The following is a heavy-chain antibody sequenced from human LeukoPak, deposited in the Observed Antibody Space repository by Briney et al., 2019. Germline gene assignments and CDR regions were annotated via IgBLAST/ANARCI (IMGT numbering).Heavy chain of an antibody. D-gene: IGHD5-18*01. CDR1: GFTFSSYA. J-gene: IGHJ6*03. Sequence: PGGSLRLSCAASGFTFSSYAMHWVRQAPGKGLEWVAVISYDGSNKYYADSVKGRFTISRDNSKNTLYLQMNSLRAEDTAVYYCAALTNVDTAIDYYYYYMDVWGKGTTVTVSS. CDR2: ISYDGSNK. CDR3: AALTNVDTAIDYYYYYMDV. V-gene: IGHV3-30*04.